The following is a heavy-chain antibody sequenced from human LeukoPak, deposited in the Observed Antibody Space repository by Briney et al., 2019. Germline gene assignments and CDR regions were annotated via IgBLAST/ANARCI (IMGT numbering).Heavy chain of an antibody. CDR1: GGSFSGYY. D-gene: IGHD3-10*01. J-gene: IGHJ4*02. CDR3: AREGLLWFGKLRGNRYYFDY. CDR2: INHSGST. Sequence: SETLSLTCAVYGGSFSGYYWSWIRQPPGKGLEWIGEINHSGSTNYNPSLKSRVTISVDTSKNQFSLKPSSVTAADTAVYYCAREGLLWFGKLRGNRYYFDYWGQRTLVTVSS. V-gene: IGHV4-34*01.